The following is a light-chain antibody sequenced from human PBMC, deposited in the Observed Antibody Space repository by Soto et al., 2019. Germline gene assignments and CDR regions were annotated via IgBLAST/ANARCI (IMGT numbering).Light chain of an antibody. CDR2: GAS. V-gene: IGKV3-20*01. Sequence: IVLTQSPGTLSLSPGERATLSCRASQSVSSSYLAWYQQTPGQAPRLLIYGASSRATGIPDRFSGSGSGPDFTLTISRLEPEDFAVYYCQQCGSSPWTFGQGTKVEIK. CDR3: QQCGSSPWT. CDR1: QSVSSSY. J-gene: IGKJ1*01.